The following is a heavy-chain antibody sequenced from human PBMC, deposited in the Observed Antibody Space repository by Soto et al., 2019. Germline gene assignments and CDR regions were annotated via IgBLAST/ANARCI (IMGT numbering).Heavy chain of an antibody. CDR1: GDSVSNNGAT. Sequence: SQTLSLTCAICGDSVSNNGATWNWIRQSPSRGLEWLGRAYYRSLWHYDYATSVRSRITINPDTSKNQFSLQLSSVTPEDTAVYYCARDPPDFNSGFDSWGQGSLVTVSS. CDR3: ARDPPDFNSGFDS. CDR2: AYYRSLWHY. J-gene: IGHJ4*02. V-gene: IGHV6-1*01. D-gene: IGHD1-26*01.